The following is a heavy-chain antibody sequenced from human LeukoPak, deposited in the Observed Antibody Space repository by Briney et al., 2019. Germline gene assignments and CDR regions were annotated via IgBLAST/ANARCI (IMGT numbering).Heavy chain of an antibody. CDR1: GFTLSSKY. V-gene: IGHV3-53*01. CDR3: ASVGTAMASPLFDY. Sequence: PGGSLRLSCAASGFTLSSKYMIWVRQAPGKGLEWVSVIYSGGSTYYADSVKGRFTISRDNSKNTLYLQMRSLRGADTAVYYCASVGTAMASPLFDYWGQGTLVTVSS. CDR2: IYSGGST. J-gene: IGHJ4*02. D-gene: IGHD5-18*01.